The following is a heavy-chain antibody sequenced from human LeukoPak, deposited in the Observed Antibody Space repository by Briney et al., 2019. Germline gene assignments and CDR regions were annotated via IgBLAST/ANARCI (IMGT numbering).Heavy chain of an antibody. CDR3: ARGYDILTGTFGVDV. CDR2: ISSNGGST. V-gene: IGHV3-64*01. D-gene: IGHD3-9*01. J-gene: IGHJ6*02. Sequence: GGTLRLYCAASGFTFSSYAMHWVRQAPGKGLEYVSAISSNGGSTYYANSVKGRFTISRDNSKNTLYLQMGSLRAEDMAVYYCARGYDILTGTFGVDVWGQGTTVTVSS. CDR1: GFTFSSYA.